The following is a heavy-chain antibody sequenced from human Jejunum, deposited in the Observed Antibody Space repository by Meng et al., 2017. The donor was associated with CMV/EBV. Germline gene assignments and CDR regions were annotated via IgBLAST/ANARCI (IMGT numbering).Heavy chain of an antibody. D-gene: IGHD6-13*01. CDR3: AYSSSWAHFDY. J-gene: IGHJ4*02. CDR1: GFTVSSNS. Sequence: WVASGFTVSSNSMSWVRQAPGKGLEWVSIIYSDGTTYFADSVKGRFTISRDKSKNTLDLQMNSLRAEDMAVYYCAYSSSWAHFDYWGQGTLVTVSS. CDR2: IYSDGTT. V-gene: IGHV3-53*01.